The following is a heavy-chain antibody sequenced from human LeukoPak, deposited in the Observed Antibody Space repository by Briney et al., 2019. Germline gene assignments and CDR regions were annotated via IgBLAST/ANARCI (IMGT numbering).Heavy chain of an antibody. D-gene: IGHD6-13*01. CDR2: SAPDGSEP. V-gene: IGHV3-7*01. Sequence: GGSLRLSCAAPGFTFRRWINWVRQAPGKGLEWVANSAPDGSEPNYADSVKGRFTISGDNAKRSVYLQMRSLRVEDTAVYYCSSAGAPAGPRWYLYLWGRGTLVTVSS. CDR3: SSAGAPAGPRWYLYL. CDR1: GFTFRRW. J-gene: IGHJ2*01.